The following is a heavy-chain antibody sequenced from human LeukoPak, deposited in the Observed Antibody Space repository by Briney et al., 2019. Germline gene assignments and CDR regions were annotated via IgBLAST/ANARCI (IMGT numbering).Heavy chain of an antibody. CDR2: ISSTGGST. CDR3: ARRGESTNYGDYRFDS. V-gene: IGHV3-23*01. J-gene: IGHJ4*02. CDR1: GFTFSSYA. Sequence: GGSLRLSCAASGFTFSSYAMSWVRQAPGKGLEWVSAISSTGGSTYHADSVKGRFTISRDNSKNTLYLQMNSLRVEDTAVYYCARRGESTNYGDYRFDSWGQGTLVIVSS. D-gene: IGHD4-17*01.